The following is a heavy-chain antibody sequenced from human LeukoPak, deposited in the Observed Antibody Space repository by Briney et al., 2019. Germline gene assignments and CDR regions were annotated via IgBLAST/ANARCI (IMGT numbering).Heavy chain of an antibody. V-gene: IGHV3-48*03. CDR3: ARDRSVIAVAGTLDY. D-gene: IGHD6-19*01. CDR1: GFTFSSYE. CDR2: ISSSGSTI. Sequence: GGSMRLSCAASGFTFSSYEMNWVRQAPGKGLEWVSYISSSGSTIYYADSVKGRFTISRDNAKNSLYLQMNSLRAEDTAVYYCARDRSVIAVAGTLDYWGQGTLVTVSS. J-gene: IGHJ4*02.